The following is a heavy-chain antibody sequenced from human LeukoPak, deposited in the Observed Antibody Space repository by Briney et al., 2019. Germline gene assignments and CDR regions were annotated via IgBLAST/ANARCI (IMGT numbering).Heavy chain of an antibody. CDR3: ARHSGLGYSYDFDY. D-gene: IGHD5-18*01. J-gene: IGHJ4*02. CDR2: INHSGST. CDR1: GGSFTGYY. Sequence: SETLSLTCAVYGGSFTGYYWSWIRQPPGKGLEWIGEINHSGSTNYNPSLKSRVTISVDTSKNQFSLKLSSVTAADTAVYYCARHSGLGYSYDFDYWGQGTLVTVSS. V-gene: IGHV4-34*01.